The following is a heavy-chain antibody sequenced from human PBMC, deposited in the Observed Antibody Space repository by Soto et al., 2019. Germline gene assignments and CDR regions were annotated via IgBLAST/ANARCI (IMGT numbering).Heavy chain of an antibody. CDR3: ARHLITGYSYYYGMDV. CDR1: GYSFTSYW. J-gene: IGHJ6*02. V-gene: IGHV5-51*01. Sequence: GESLKISCKGSGYSFTSYWIGWVRQMPGKGLEWMGIIYPGDSDTRYSPSFQGQVTISADKSISTAYLQWSSLKAPDTAMYYCARHLITGYSYYYGMDVWGQGTTVTVSS. CDR2: IYPGDSDT. D-gene: IGHD1-20*01.